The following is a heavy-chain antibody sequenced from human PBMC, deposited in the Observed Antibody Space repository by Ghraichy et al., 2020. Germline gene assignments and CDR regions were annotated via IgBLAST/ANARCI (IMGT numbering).Heavy chain of an antibody. V-gene: IGHV4-34*01. J-gene: IGHJ4*02. Sequence: SETLSLTCAVYGGSFSGYYWSWIRQPPGKGLEWIGEINHSGSTNYNPSLKSRVTISVDTSKNQFSLKLSSVTAADTAVYYCASHSGSYPKGFDYWGQGTLVTVSS. CDR3: ASHSGSYPKGFDY. CDR2: INHSGST. D-gene: IGHD1-26*01. CDR1: GGSFSGYY.